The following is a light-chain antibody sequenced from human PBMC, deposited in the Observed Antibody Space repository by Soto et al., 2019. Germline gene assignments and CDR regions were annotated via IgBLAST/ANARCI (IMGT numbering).Light chain of an antibody. CDR2: EVS. V-gene: IGLV2-8*01. CDR3: SSYAGSNWYV. J-gene: IGLJ1*01. Sequence: QSALTQPPSASGSPGQSVTISCTGTNSDVGGYNYVSWYQQYPGKAPRLIIYEVSERPSGVPDRFSDSKSGNTASLTVSGLQTADEADYYCSSYAGSNWYVFGTGTKLTVL. CDR1: NSDVGGYNY.